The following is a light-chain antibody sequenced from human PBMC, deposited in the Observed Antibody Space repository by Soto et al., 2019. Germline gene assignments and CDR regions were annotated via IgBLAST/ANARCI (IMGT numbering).Light chain of an antibody. V-gene: IGKV3-20*01. CDR1: ESVRSSY. Sequence: EIVLTQSPGTLSLSPGERATLSCRASESVRSSYLAWYQQKPGQAPRLLIYGASTRATGIPDRFTGSGSGTDFTLSVSRLEPEDFAVYFCQQYDSSPSTFGQGTKVDIK. CDR3: QQYDSSPST. CDR2: GAS. J-gene: IGKJ1*01.